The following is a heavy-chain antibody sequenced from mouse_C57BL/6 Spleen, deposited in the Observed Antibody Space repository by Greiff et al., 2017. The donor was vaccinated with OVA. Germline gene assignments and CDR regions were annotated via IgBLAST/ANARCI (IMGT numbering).Heavy chain of an antibody. J-gene: IGHJ3*01. CDR2: IWGDGST. V-gene: IGHV2-3*01. CDR1: GFSFTSYC. Sequence: QVQLKESGPGLVAPSQSLSITCTVSGFSFTSYCVSWVRQPPGKGLEWLGVIWGDGSTNNHSALISSRSISENNTRSQDFLTLNSRQTDGTATYYCAEFLRWGWFDYWGQGTLVTVSA. CDR3: AEFLRWGWFDY. D-gene: IGHD5-1*01.